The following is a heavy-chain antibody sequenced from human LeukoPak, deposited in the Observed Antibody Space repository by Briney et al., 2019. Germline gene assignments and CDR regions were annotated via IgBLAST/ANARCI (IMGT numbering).Heavy chain of an antibody. Sequence: GASVKVSCKASGYTFTGYYMHWVRQAPGQGLEWMGRINPNSGGTNYAQKFQGRVTMTRDTSISTAYMELSRLRSDDTAGYYCARPRGGSSWYDYWGQGTLVTVSS. D-gene: IGHD6-13*01. V-gene: IGHV1-2*06. CDR1: GYTFTGYY. CDR2: INPNSGGT. J-gene: IGHJ4*02. CDR3: ARPRGGSSWYDY.